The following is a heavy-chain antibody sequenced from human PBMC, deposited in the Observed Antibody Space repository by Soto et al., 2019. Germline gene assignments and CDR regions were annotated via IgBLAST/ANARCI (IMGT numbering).Heavy chain of an antibody. CDR2: ISGSGKDT. D-gene: IGHD6-6*01. Sequence: GGSLRLSCVASGLTFGSRAMSWVRQAPGEGLQWVASISGSGKDTFYRHSVKGRFAISRDSAGTSLFLRMDSVKVEDTAVYHCARDHLVAGSAFYCAMDVWGPGTAVTVSS. J-gene: IGHJ6*02. V-gene: IGHV3-21*01. CDR3: ARDHLVAGSAFYCAMDV. CDR1: GLTFGSRA.